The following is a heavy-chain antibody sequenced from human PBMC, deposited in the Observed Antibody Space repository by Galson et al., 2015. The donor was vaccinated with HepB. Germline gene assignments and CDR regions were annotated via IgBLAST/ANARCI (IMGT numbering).Heavy chain of an antibody. CDR3: TADTSVSNGYSNDH. CDR1: GLLFTDAW. D-gene: IGHD3-22*01. Sequence: SLRLSCAASGLLFTDAWMSWVRQAPGRGLEWLGRVRPVPAGGTSDYPAPVKGRFTISRDDSKNTVYLQMNSLSPEDTAVYYCTADTSVSNGYSNDHWGQGTLVTVSS. J-gene: IGHJ4*02. CDR2: VRPVPAGGTS. V-gene: IGHV3-15*01.